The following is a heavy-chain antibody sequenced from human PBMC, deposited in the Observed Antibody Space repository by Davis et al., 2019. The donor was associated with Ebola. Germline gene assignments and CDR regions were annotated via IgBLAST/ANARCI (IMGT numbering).Heavy chain of an antibody. CDR3: AKEVSIFSYGMDV. CDR2: ISSSGSTI. D-gene: IGHD3-3*01. CDR1: GFTFSDYY. V-gene: IGHV3-11*01. Sequence: GGSLRLSCAASGFTFSDYYMSWIRQAPGKWLEWVSYISSSGSTIYYADSVKGRFTISRDNAKNSLYLQMNSLRAEDTAVYYCAKEVSIFSYGMDVWGQGTTVTVSS. J-gene: IGHJ6*02.